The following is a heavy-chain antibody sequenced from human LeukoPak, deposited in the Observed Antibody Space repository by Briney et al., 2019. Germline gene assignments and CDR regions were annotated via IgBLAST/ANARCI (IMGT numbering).Heavy chain of an antibody. Sequence: PGGSLRLSCAASGFTFSNYAMHWVRQAPGKGLQWVGVVSSDGGYKSYADSVGGRFTISRDNSKNTLYLHMSSLRAEDTAEYYCAREMYYYDSRGLEDWGQGTLVTVSS. V-gene: IGHV3-30-3*01. D-gene: IGHD3-22*01. CDR1: GFTFSNYA. CDR3: AREMYYYDSRGLED. J-gene: IGHJ4*02. CDR2: VSSDGGYK.